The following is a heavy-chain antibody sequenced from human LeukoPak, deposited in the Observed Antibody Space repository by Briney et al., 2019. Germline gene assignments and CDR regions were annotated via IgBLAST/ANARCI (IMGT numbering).Heavy chain of an antibody. CDR1: GGSFSGYY. CDR3: ARGLWQPNAS. Sequence: PSETLSLTCAVYGGSFSGYYWGWIRQPPGKGLEWIGEINHSGSTNYNPSLKSRVTISVDTSKNQFSLKLSSVTAADTAVYYCARGLWQPNASWGQGTLVTVSS. V-gene: IGHV4-34*01. D-gene: IGHD2-8*01. J-gene: IGHJ5*02. CDR2: INHSGST.